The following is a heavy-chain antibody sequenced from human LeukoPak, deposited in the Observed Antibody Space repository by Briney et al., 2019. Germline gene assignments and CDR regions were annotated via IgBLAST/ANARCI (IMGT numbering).Heavy chain of an antibody. CDR2: IYYSGST. Sequence: SETLSLTCTVSGGSISSSSYYWGWIRQPPGKGLEWIGSIYYSGSTYYNPSLKSRVTISVDTSKNQFSLKLSSVTAADTAVYYCASGISAGNWFDPWGQGTLVTVSS. D-gene: IGHD1-14*01. CDR3: ASGISAGNWFDP. J-gene: IGHJ5*02. V-gene: IGHV4-39*01. CDR1: GGSISSSSYY.